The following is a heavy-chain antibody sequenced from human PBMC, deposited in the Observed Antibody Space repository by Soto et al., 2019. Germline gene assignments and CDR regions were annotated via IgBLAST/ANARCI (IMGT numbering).Heavy chain of an antibody. Sequence: PGESLKISCTASGFTFGDYAMSWVRQAPGKGLEWVGFIRSKAYGGTTEYAASVKGRFTISRDDSKSIAYLQMNSLKTEDTAVYYCTRDEEVYSYYYYYYGMDVWGQGTTVAASS. CDR2: IRSKAYGGTT. J-gene: IGHJ6*02. CDR1: GFTFGDYA. CDR3: TRDEEVYSYYYYYYGMDV. V-gene: IGHV3-49*04. D-gene: IGHD1-20*01.